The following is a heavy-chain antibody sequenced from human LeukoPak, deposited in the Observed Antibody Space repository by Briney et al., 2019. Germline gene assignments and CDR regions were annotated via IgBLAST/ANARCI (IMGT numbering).Heavy chain of an antibody. J-gene: IGHJ4*02. CDR3: ARELFDFDY. D-gene: IGHD3-10*01. CDR1: GFTFDNFA. V-gene: IGHV3-23*01. CDR2: ITGSGGST. Sequence: GGSLRLSCAASGFTFDNFAMTWVRQAPGKGLEWVSEITGSGGSTYYADSVKGRFTISRDNSKNTLYLQMNSLRAEDTAIYYCARELFDFDYWGQGTLVTVSS.